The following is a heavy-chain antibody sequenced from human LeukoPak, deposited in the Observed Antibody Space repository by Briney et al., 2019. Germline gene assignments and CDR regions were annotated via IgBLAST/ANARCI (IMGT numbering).Heavy chain of an antibody. CDR1: GFTFSSYA. D-gene: IGHD3-22*01. V-gene: IGHV3-30-3*01. CDR2: ISYDGSNK. J-gene: IGHJ4*02. CDR3: ARDRAYYYDSSGPFDY. Sequence: GGSLRPSCAASGFTFSSYAMHWVRQAPGKGLEWVAVISYDGSNKYYADSVKGRFTISRDNSKNTLYLQMNSLRAEDTAVYYCARDRAYYYDSSGPFDYWGQGTLVTVSS.